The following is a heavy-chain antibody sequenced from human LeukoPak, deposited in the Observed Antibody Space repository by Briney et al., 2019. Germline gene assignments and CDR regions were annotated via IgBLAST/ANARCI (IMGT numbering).Heavy chain of an antibody. CDR1: GFTFSSYG. CDR2: IWYDGSNK. J-gene: IGHJ2*01. D-gene: IGHD2-2*03. Sequence: PGRSLRLSCAASGFTFSSYGMHWVRHAPGKGLEWVAVIWYDGSNKYYADSVKGRFTISRDNSKNTLYLQMNSLRAEDTAVYYCARDGYCSSTSCPPYFDLWGRGTLVTVSS. V-gene: IGHV3-33*01. CDR3: ARDGYCSSTSCPPYFDL.